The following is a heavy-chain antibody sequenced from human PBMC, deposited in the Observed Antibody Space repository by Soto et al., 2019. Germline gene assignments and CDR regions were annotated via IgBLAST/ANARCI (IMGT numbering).Heavy chain of an antibody. Sequence: PSETLSLTCTVSRGSISSYYWSWIRQPPGKGLEWIGYIYYSGSTNYNPSLKSRVTISVDTSKNQFSLKLSSVTAADTAVYYCARIVGRGWFDPWGQGTLVTVSS. V-gene: IGHV4-59*01. J-gene: IGHJ5*02. CDR2: IYYSGST. CDR1: RGSISSYY. CDR3: ARIVGRGWFDP. D-gene: IGHD1-26*01.